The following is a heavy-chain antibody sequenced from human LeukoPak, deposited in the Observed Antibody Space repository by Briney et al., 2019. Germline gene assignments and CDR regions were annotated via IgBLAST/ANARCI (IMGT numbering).Heavy chain of an antibody. V-gene: IGHV7-4-1*04. CDR2: INTNTGNP. CDR3: ARSNNDGDYLGVGFDY. D-gene: IGHD3-16*01. CDR1: GYIFNNYA. Sequence: ASVKVSCESSGYIFNNYAINWVRRAPGQGLEWMGWINTNTGNPTYARGFTGRFVFSSDTSVRMAYLQISSLKAEDTAVYYCARSNNDGDYLGVGFDYWGQGTLVTVSS. J-gene: IGHJ4*02.